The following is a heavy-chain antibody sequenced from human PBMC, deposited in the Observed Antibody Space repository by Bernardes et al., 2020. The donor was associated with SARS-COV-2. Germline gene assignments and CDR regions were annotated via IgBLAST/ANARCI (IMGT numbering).Heavy chain of an antibody. D-gene: IGHD4-17*01. V-gene: IGHV4-59*01. CDR1: GGSISPYY. J-gene: IGHJ3*01. CDR3: ARDDYDGYGLHAFDV. Sequence: SETLSLTCTVSGGSISPYYWSWMRRPPGKGLEWIGYIHHLGSPIYNPSLRSRLTISVDPSKNQFSLRLSSVSAADTAVYFCARDDYDGYGLHAFDVWGQGTVVTVSS. CDR2: IHHLGSP.